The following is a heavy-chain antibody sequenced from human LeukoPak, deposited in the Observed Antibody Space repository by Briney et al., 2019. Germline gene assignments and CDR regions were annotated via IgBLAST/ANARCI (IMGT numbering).Heavy chain of an antibody. Sequence: GGSLRLSCAVSGFTFSSFWMTWVRQAPGRGLEWVAKIKEDGSEKYYVDSVKGRFTVSRDNVKNSLFLQMNSLRVEDTATYYCARLHSAVYYGDAFDIWGQGTMVTVSS. V-gene: IGHV3-7*03. CDR1: GFTFSSFW. CDR3: ARLHSAVYYGDAFDI. J-gene: IGHJ3*02. CDR2: IKEDGSEK. D-gene: IGHD3-10*01.